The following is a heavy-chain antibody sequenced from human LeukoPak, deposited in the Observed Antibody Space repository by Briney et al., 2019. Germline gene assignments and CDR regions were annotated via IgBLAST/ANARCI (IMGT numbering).Heavy chain of an antibody. CDR2: IIPILGIA. CDR3: ARSAQLGVPFDY. D-gene: IGHD2-2*01. CDR1: GGTFSSYA. Sequence: SVKVSCKASGGTFSSYAISWVRQAPGQGLEWMGRIIPILGIANYAQKFQGRVTITADKSTSTAYMELSSLRSEDTAVYYCARSAQLGVPFDYWGQGTLVTASS. V-gene: IGHV1-69*04. J-gene: IGHJ4*02.